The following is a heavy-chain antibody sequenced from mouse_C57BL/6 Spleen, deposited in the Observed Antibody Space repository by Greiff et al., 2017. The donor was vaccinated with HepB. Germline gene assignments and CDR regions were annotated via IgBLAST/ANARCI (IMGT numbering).Heavy chain of an antibody. CDR2: IDPSDSYT. Sequence: QVQLKQPGAELVMPGASVKLSCKASGYTFTSYWMHWVKQRPGQGLEWIGEIDPSDSYTNYNQKFKGKSTLTVDKSSSTAYMQLSSLTSEDSAVYYCARGAPAMDYWGQGTSVTVSS. V-gene: IGHV1-69*01. J-gene: IGHJ4*01. CDR3: ARGAPAMDY. CDR1: GYTFTSYW.